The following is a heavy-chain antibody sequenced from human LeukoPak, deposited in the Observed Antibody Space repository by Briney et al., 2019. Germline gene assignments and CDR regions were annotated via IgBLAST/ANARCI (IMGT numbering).Heavy chain of an antibody. Sequence: SETLSLTCAVSGGSISSSNWWSWVRQPPGKGLEWIGEIYHSGCTNYNPSLKSRVTISVDKSKNQFSLKLSSVTAADTAVYYCHCSNYYYGMDVWGKGTTVTVSS. D-gene: IGHD2-2*01. V-gene: IGHV4-4*02. CDR3: HCSNYYYGMDV. J-gene: IGHJ6*04. CDR2: IYHSGCT. CDR1: GGSISSSNW.